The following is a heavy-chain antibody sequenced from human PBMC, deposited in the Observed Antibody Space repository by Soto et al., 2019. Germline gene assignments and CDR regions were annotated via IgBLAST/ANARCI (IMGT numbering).Heavy chain of an antibody. CDR1: GYTFSSYH. CDR2: ISAYNGNT. V-gene: IGHV1-18*01. J-gene: IGHJ4*02. Sequence: QIQLVQYGAEVKKPGASVRVSCKASGYTFSSYHITWVRQAPGQGLEWMGWISAYNGNTNYAQNLQGRVTMTTDPSSSTAYMELRSLRSDDTAVYYCARDLPPVDYWGQGTLVTVSS. CDR3: ARDLPPVDY.